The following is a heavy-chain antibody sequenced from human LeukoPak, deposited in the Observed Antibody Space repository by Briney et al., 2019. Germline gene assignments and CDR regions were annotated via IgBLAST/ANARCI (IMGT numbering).Heavy chain of an antibody. Sequence: SVEVSFQASGGPFSSYAISWVRPAPGPGLEWMGRIIPILGIANYAQKFQGRVTITADKSTSTAYMELSSLRSEDTAVYYCARGADSGSHFDYWGQGTLVTVSS. CDR1: GGPFSSYA. CDR3: ARGADSGSHFDY. CDR2: IIPILGIA. D-gene: IGHD1-26*01. V-gene: IGHV1-69*04. J-gene: IGHJ4*02.